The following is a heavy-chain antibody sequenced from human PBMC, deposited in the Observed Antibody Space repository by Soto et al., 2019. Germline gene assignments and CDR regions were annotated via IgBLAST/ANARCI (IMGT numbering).Heavy chain of an antibody. CDR2: INPNSGGT. J-gene: IGHJ4*02. D-gene: IGHD6-19*01. V-gene: IGHV1-2*02. CDR1: GYTFTGYY. Sequence: ASVKVSCKASGYTFTGYYMHWVRQAPGQGLEWMGWINPNSGGTNYAQKFQGRVTMTRDTSISTAYMELSRLRSDDTAVYYCARDLYSCDSGWSMWGQGXRVTVCS. CDR3: ARDLYSCDSGWSM.